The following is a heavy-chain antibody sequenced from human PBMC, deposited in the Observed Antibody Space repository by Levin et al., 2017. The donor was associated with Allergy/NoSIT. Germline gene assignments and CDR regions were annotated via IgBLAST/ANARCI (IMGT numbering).Heavy chain of an antibody. J-gene: IGHJ4*02. CDR2: LSSSFLPP. CDR3: ARDLRGYCSGGSCYSVNY. D-gene: IGHD2-15*01. V-gene: IGHV3-30-3*01. CDR1: GFTFSNYA. Sequence: SVRLSCAASGFTFSNYAMHWVRQAPGKGLEWFSFLSSSFLPPSSSLSFKGRFTISRDNSKNTVYLQMNSLRAEDTAIYYCARDLRGYCSGGSCYSVNYWGQGTLVTVSS.